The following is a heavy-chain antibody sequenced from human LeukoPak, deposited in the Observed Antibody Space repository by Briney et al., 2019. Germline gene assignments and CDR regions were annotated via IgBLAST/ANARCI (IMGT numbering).Heavy chain of an antibody. J-gene: IGHJ3*02. CDR2: IYYSGST. D-gene: IGHD4-23*01. CDR3: AGSGGNDAFDI. V-gene: IGHV4-59*08. CDR1: GGSISSYY. Sequence: SGTLSLTCTVSGGSISSYYWSWIRQPPGKGLEWIGYIYYSGSTNYNPSLKSRVTISVDTSKNQFSLKLSSVTAADTAVYYCAGSGGNDAFDIWGQGTMVTVSS.